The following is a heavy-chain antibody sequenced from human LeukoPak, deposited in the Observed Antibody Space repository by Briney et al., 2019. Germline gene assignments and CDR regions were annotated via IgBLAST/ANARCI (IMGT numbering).Heavy chain of an antibody. V-gene: IGHV4-31*03. J-gene: IGHJ4*02. CDR2: IYYSGST. D-gene: IGHD2-2*01. CDR1: GVSISSGGYY. Sequence: SQTLSLTCTVSGVSISSGGYYWSWIRQHPGKGLERIGYIYYSGSTYYNPSLKSRVTISVDTSKNQFSLKLSSVTAADTAVYYCARSTRYRSSTSCPYYFDYWGQGTLVTVSS. CDR3: ARSTRYRSSTSCPYYFDY.